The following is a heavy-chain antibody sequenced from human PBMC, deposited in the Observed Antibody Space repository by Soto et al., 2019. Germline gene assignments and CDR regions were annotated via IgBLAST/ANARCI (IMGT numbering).Heavy chain of an antibody. J-gene: IGHJ3*02. V-gene: IGHV4-59*01. D-gene: IGHD2-8*01. CDR2: IYYSGNT. CDR1: GGSISDYY. Sequence: QVQLQESGPGLVKPSETLSLTCTVSGGSISDYYWTWIRQPPGKGLEWIGYIYYSGNTKYNPSLKSRVSISVDTSKSQLSLMLSSVTAADTAVYYCVSGLRPNPVDIWGQGTMVIVSS. CDR3: VSGLRPNPVDI.